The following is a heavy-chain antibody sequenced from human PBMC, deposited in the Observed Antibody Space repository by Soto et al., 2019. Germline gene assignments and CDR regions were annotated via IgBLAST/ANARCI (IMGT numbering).Heavy chain of an antibody. V-gene: IGHV4-34*01. Sequence: QVQLQQWGAGLLRPSETLSLSCDVYGGSLGDYYWSWIRQPPGKGLEWIVEISHSGNTNYNPSLKSRVIILIDTSKNQFSLKLSFVTAADTAVYYCVRGRKGSSSSWYVDWGQGTLVTVSS. J-gene: IGHJ4*02. CDR3: VRGRKGSSSSWYVD. CDR1: GGSLGDYY. D-gene: IGHD6-13*01. CDR2: ISHSGNT.